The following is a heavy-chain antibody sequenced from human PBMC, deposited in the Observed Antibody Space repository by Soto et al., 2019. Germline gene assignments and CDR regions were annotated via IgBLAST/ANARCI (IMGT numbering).Heavy chain of an antibody. J-gene: IGHJ6*03. CDR2: MNPNSGNT. CDR3: ARGDIAVAGTMHYYYYYYMDV. D-gene: IGHD6-19*01. CDR1: GYTFTRYD. Sequence: ASVKVSCKASGYTFTRYDINCVRQATGQGLEWMGWMNPNSGNTGYAQKFQGRVTMTRNTSISTAYMELSSLRSEDTAVYYCARGDIAVAGTMHYYYYYYMDVWGKGNPGHRLL. V-gene: IGHV1-8*01.